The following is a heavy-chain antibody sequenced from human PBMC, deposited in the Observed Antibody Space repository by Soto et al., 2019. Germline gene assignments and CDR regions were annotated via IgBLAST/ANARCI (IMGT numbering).Heavy chain of an antibody. CDR2: IYHSGST. J-gene: IGHJ5*02. D-gene: IGHD6-19*01. V-gene: IGHV4-38-2*01. Sequence: SETLSLTCAVSGYSISRGYYWGWIRQPPGKGLEWIGSIYHSGSTYYNPSLKSRVTISVDTSKNQFSLKLSSVTAADTAVYYCARVGAVAGTVWFDPWGQGTLVTVSS. CDR3: ARVGAVAGTVWFDP. CDR1: GYSISRGYY.